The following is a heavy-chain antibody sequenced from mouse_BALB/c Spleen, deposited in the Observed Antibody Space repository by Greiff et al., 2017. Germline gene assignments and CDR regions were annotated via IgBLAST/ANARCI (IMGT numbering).Heavy chain of an antibody. CDR2: ISSGGSYT. V-gene: IGHV5-9-3*01. D-gene: IGHD3-2*01. CDR1: GFTFSSYA. CDR3: ARRLDSSGRYYAMDY. Sequence: EVQLVESGGGLVKPGGSLKLSCAASGFTFSSYAMSWVRQTPEKRLEWVATISSGGSYTYYPDSVKGRFTISRDNAKNTLYLQMSSLRSEDTAMYYCARRLDSSGRYYAMDYWGQGTSVTVSS. J-gene: IGHJ4*01.